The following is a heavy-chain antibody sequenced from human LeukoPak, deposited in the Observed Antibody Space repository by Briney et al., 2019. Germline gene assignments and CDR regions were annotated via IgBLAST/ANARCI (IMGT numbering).Heavy chain of an antibody. CDR3: ARSYRRDGYNLSY. CDR1: GYTFTGYY. V-gene: IGHV1-2*02. CDR2: INPNSGGT. J-gene: IGHJ4*02. Sequence: ASVKVSCKASGYTFTGYYMHWVRQAPGQGLEWMGWINPNSGGTNYAQRFQGRVTMTRDTSISTAYMELSRLRSDDTAVYYCARSYRRDGYNLSYWGQGTQVTVSS. D-gene: IGHD5-24*01.